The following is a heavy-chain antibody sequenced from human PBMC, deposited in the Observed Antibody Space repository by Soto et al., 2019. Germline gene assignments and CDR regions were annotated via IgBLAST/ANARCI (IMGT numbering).Heavy chain of an antibody. Sequence: PGGSLRLSCAASGFTFSSYGMHWVRQAPGKGLEWVAVISYDGSNKYYADSVKGRFTISRDNSKNTLYLQMDSLRAEDTAVYYCASGIKVARFDYWGQGTLVTVSS. V-gene: IGHV3-30*03. CDR1: GFTFSSYG. CDR2: ISYDGSNK. D-gene: IGHD6-19*01. J-gene: IGHJ4*02. CDR3: ASGIKVARFDY.